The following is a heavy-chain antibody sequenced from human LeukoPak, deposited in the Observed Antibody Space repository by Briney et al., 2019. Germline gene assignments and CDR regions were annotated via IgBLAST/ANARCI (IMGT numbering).Heavy chain of an antibody. J-gene: IGHJ4*02. V-gene: IGHV4-59*12. Sequence: SETLSLTCTVSGVSISRNYWSWLRQPPPKELEGMGCIYNSGRTNYNHSLTSRVTIPVDTSNNHLSLKLSSVTAADPAVYYCARDGSNPSIFGVGDYFDYWGQGALVTVSS. CDR1: GVSISRNY. CDR2: IYNSGRT. CDR3: ARDGSNPSIFGVGDYFDY. D-gene: IGHD3-3*01.